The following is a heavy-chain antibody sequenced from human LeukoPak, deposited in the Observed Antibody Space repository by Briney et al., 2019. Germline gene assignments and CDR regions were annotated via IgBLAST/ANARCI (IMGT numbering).Heavy chain of an antibody. V-gene: IGHV3-30*02. CDR3: AKDQDIVVVPAAPSFGY. CDR1: GFTFSSYG. Sequence: GGSLRLSCAASGFTFSSYGMHWVRQAPGKGLEWVAFIRYDGSNKYYADSVKGRFTISRDNSKNTLHLQMNSLRAEDTAVYYCAKDQDIVVVPAAPSFGYWGQGTLVTVSS. J-gene: IGHJ4*02. CDR2: IRYDGSNK. D-gene: IGHD2-2*01.